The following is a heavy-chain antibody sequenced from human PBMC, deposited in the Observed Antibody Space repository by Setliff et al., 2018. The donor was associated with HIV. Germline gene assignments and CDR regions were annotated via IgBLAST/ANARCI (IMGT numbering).Heavy chain of an antibody. Sequence: GGSLRLSCAASGFTLSSYAMSWVRQAPGKGLVWVSRINSDGSSTSYADSVKGRFTVSRDNAKNTLYLQMNSLKTEDTAVYYCTRVDYDFWSGPMTRYYFDYWGQGTLVTVSS. D-gene: IGHD3-3*01. CDR1: GFTLSSYA. CDR2: INSDGSST. J-gene: IGHJ4*02. CDR3: TRVDYDFWSGPMTRYYFDY. V-gene: IGHV3-74*01.